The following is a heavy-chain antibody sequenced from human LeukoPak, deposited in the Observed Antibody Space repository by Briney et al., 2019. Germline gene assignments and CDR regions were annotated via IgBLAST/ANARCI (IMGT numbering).Heavy chain of an antibody. CDR2: IRGSGDRT. Sequence: PGGSLRLSCAASGFPFSNYAMSWVRQAPGKGLEWVSAIRGSGDRTYYADSVKGRFTISRDNPKNTLYLQMDSLRAEDTAAYYCAKDGYQLLSLFDYWGQGTLVTVSS. D-gene: IGHD2-2*01. CDR3: AKDGYQLLSLFDY. V-gene: IGHV3-23*01. J-gene: IGHJ4*02. CDR1: GFPFSNYA.